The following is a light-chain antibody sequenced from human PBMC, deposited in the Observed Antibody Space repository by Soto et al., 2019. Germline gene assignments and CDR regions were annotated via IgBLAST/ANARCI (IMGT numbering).Light chain of an antibody. V-gene: IGKV3-11*01. Sequence: PGERATLSCRASPSVTNFLAWYQQKPGQAPRLLIYGAFNRATGIPARFSGSGSGTDFTLTNSSLEPEDSAVYYCQQRNVWPPVTFGQGTRLEIK. J-gene: IGKJ5*01. CDR2: GAF. CDR3: QQRNVWPPVT. CDR1: PSVTNF.